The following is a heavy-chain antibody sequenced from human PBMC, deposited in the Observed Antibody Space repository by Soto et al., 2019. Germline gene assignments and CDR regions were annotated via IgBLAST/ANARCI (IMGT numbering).Heavy chain of an antibody. Sequence: QVQLQESGPGLVKPSGTLSLTCAVSGGSISSSNWWSWVRQPPGKGLEWIGEIYHSGSTNYNPSLKSRDTISVDKSKNQFSLKPSSVNAADTAVYYCARAGRGYCSGGSCYSGLHGMDVWGQGTTVTVSS. D-gene: IGHD2-15*01. J-gene: IGHJ6*02. CDR3: ARAGRGYCSGGSCYSGLHGMDV. V-gene: IGHV4-4*02. CDR2: IYHSGST. CDR1: GGSISSSNW.